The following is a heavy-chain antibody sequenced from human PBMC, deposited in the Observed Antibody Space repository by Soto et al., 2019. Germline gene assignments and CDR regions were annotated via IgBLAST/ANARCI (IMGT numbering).Heavy chain of an antibody. V-gene: IGHV4-31*03. Sequence: QVQLQESGPGLVKPSQTLSLTCTVSGGSISSGGYYWSWIRQHPGKGLEWIGYIDYSGSTYYNPSRKIRVTISVDTSKNQFSLKLSSVTAADTAVYYCAREWRDYYFDYWGQGTLVTVSS. CDR1: GGSISSGGYY. CDR2: IDYSGST. CDR3: AREWRDYYFDY. J-gene: IGHJ4*02.